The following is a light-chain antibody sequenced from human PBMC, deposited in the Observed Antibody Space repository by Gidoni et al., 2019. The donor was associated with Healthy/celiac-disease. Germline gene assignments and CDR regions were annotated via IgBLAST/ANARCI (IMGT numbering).Light chain of an antibody. J-gene: IGLJ2*01. CDR2: SNN. Sequence: QSVLTQPHSASGTPGQRVTISCSGSSSNIGSTTVNWYQQLPGTAPKLLIYSNNQRPSGVPDRFSGSKSGTSASLAISGLQSEDEADYYCAAWDDSLNAYLVFGGGTKLTVL. V-gene: IGLV1-44*01. CDR3: AAWDDSLNAYLV. CDR1: SSNIGSTT.